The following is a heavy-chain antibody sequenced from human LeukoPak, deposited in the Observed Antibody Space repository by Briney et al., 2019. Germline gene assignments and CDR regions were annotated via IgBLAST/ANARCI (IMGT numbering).Heavy chain of an antibody. V-gene: IGHV3-30-3*01. CDR1: GFTFSSYA. D-gene: IGHD5-18*01. CDR3: ARDPGYSHEPDYYGMDV. J-gene: IGHJ6*02. CDR2: ISYDGSNK. Sequence: GGSLRLSCAASGFTFSSYAMHWVRQAPGKGLEWVAVISYDGSNKYYADSVKGRFTISRDNSKNTLYLEMNSLRAEDTAVYYCARDPGYSHEPDYYGMDVWGQGTTVTVSS.